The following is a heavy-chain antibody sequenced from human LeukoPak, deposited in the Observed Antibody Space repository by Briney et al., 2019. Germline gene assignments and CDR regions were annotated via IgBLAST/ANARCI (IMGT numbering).Heavy chain of an antibody. Sequence: PGGSLRLSCAASGFTFSSSAMHWVRQAPGKGLEHVSAISSNGGTTYYADSVRGRFTISRDNSKNTLYLQMGSLRAEDMAVYYCAKWAVAGKGGLDYWGQGILVTIS. J-gene: IGHJ4*02. CDR2: ISSNGGTT. CDR1: GFTFSSSA. CDR3: AKWAVAGKGGLDY. V-gene: IGHV3-64*02. D-gene: IGHD6-19*01.